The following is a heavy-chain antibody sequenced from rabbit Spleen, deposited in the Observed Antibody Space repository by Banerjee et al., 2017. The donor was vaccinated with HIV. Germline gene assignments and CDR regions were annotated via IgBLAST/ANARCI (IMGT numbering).Heavy chain of an antibody. D-gene: IGHD5-1*01. V-gene: IGHV1S45*01. CDR2: INIVTGKS. CDR1: GFSFSEKEV. J-gene: IGHJ4*01. Sequence: QEHLEESGGGLVKPEGSLTLTCKASGFSFSEKEVMCWVRQAPGKGLEWIACINIVTGKSVYASWAKGRFTMSRASSTTVTLQMTSLTAADTATYFCARDLVALIGWNFNLWGPGTLVTVS. CDR3: ARDLVALIGWNFNL.